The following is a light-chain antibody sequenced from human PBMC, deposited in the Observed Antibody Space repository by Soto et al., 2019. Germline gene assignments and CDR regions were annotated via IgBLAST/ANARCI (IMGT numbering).Light chain of an antibody. CDR2: ATS. Sequence: DIVLTQSPGTLSLSPWERATVSCRASQTVGSSYLAWYQQKLGQAPRLLIYATSSRATGIPDRFSGSGSGTDFTLTISRLEPEDFAVYYCQQSGPSPPLTFGGGTKVEI. V-gene: IGKV3-20*01. J-gene: IGKJ4*01. CDR1: QTVGSSY. CDR3: QQSGPSPPLT.